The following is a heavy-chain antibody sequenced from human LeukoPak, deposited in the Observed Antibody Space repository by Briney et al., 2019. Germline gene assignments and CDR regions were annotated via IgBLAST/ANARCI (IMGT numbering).Heavy chain of an antibody. CDR2: IYHSGST. Sequence: SQTLSLTCAVSGGSISSGGYSWSWIRQPPGKGLERIGYIYHSGSTYYNPSLKSRVTISVDRSKNQFSLKLSSVTAADTAVYYCARVSSNYDYVWGSYRVEDYFDYWGQGTLVTVSS. J-gene: IGHJ4*02. CDR3: ARVSSNYDYVWGSYRVEDYFDY. CDR1: GGSISSGGYS. D-gene: IGHD3-16*02. V-gene: IGHV4-30-2*01.